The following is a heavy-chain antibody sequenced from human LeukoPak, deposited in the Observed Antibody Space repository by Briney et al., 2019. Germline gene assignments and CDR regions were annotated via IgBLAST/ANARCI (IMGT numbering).Heavy chain of an antibody. CDR2: IYYSGST. V-gene: IGHV4-59*01. CDR1: GGSISSYY. Sequence: SETLSLTCTVSGGSISSYYWSWIRQPPGKGLEWIGYIYYSGSTNYNPSLKSRVTISVDTSKNQFSLKLSSVTAADTAVYYCARVNWNSYYYYYMDVWGKGTTVTVSS. D-gene: IGHD1-7*01. CDR3: ARVNWNSYYYYYMDV. J-gene: IGHJ6*03.